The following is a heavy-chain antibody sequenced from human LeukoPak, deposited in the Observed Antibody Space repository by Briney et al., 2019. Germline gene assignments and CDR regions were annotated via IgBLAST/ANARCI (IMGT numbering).Heavy chain of an antibody. CDR3: ARVGKYCGGDCYSVKY. CDR2: VYYSGST. V-gene: IGHV4-30-4*08. CDR1: GVSISSGDYY. D-gene: IGHD2-21*01. J-gene: IGHJ4*02. Sequence: SQTLSLTCTVSGVSISSGDYYWSWIRQPPGKGLEWIGYVYYSGSTYYNPSLKSRVTISVDKSKSQFSLKLTSVTAADTAVYYCARVGKYCGGDCYSVKYWGQGTLVTVSS.